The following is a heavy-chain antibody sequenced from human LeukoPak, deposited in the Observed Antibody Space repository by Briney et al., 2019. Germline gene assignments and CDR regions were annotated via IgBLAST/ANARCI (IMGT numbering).Heavy chain of an antibody. CDR1: GFTFSSYA. Sequence: PGGSLRLSCAASGFTFSSYAMSWVRQAPGKGLEWISYISISSTSVYYADSVKGRFTISRDSAKNSLYLQMNSLRAEDTAMYYCARDNLAAAGDDNFDLWGQGTMVTVSS. J-gene: IGHJ3*01. D-gene: IGHD6-13*01. V-gene: IGHV3-48*04. CDR2: ISISSTSV. CDR3: ARDNLAAAGDDNFDL.